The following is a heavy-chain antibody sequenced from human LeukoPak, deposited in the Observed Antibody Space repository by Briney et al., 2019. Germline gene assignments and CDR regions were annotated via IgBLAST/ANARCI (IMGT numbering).Heavy chain of an antibody. D-gene: IGHD3-3*01. CDR2: INPNSGGT. CDR3: ATWNGVYFDY. V-gene: IGHV1-2*02. J-gene: IGHJ4*02. Sequence: ASVKVSCKASGYTFTGYYMHWVRQAPGQGLEWMGWINPNSGGTNYAQKFQGRVTMTRDTSISTAYMELGRLRSDDTAAYYCATWNGVYFDYWGQGTLVTVSS. CDR1: GYTFTGYY.